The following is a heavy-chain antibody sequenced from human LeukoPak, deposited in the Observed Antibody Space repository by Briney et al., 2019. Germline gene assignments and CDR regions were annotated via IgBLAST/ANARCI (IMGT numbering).Heavy chain of an antibody. Sequence: GGSLRLSCAASGFTFSSYGIYWVRQAPGKGLEWVALIRYDGSNKCYADSVKGRITISRDNSKNTLYVQMNSLRAEDTAVYYCARDRHKYNYDSSGYPPYWGQGTLVTVSS. J-gene: IGHJ4*02. D-gene: IGHD3-22*01. CDR2: IRYDGSNK. CDR3: ARDRHKYNYDSSGYPPY. V-gene: IGHV3-30*02. CDR1: GFTFSSYG.